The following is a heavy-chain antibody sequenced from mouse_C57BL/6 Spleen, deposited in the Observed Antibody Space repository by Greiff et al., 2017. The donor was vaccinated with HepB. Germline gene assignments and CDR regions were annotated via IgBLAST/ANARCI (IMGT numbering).Heavy chain of an antibody. CDR3: ARYGSSSMDY. J-gene: IGHJ4*01. CDR2: IDPSDSYT. CDR1: GYTFTSYW. Sequence: QVQLQQPGAELVMPGASVKLSCKASGYTFTSYWMHWVKQRPGQGLEWIGEIDPSDSYTNYNQKFKGKSTLTVDKSSSTAYMQLSSLTSEDSAVYYCARYGSSSMDYWGQGTSVTVSS. V-gene: IGHV1-69*01. D-gene: IGHD1-1*01.